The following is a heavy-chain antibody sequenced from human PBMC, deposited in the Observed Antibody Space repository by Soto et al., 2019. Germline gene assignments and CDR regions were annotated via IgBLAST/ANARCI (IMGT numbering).Heavy chain of an antibody. CDR1: GGSISTNY. J-gene: IGHJ5*02. Sequence: SETLSLTCTVSGGSISTNYWSWIRQPPGKGLEWIGYISSSGYTNYNASLKSRITISIDTSKNQFSLKLTSVTAADTAVYYCASLHGARFDPWGQGTLVTVAS. D-gene: IGHD4-17*01. CDR2: ISSSGYT. CDR3: ASLHGARFDP. V-gene: IGHV4-4*08.